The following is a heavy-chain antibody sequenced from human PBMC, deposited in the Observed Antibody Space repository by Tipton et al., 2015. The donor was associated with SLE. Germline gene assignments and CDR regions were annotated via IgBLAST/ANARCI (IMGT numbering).Heavy chain of an antibody. Sequence: TLSLTCAVYGGSFSGYYWSWIRQPPGKGLEWIGYIYYSGSTNYNPSLKSRVTISVDTSKNQFSLKLSSVTAADTAVYYCARSGYDFWSGYYGYYFDYWGQGTLVTVSS. CDR3: ARSGYDFWSGYYGYYFDY. D-gene: IGHD3-3*01. V-gene: IGHV4-59*01. CDR2: IYYSGST. J-gene: IGHJ4*02. CDR1: GGSFSGYY.